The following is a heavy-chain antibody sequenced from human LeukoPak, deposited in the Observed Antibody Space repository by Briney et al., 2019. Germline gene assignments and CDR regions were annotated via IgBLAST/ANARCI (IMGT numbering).Heavy chain of an antibody. Sequence: PSETLSLTCAVSGGSISSSNWWSWVRQPPGKGLEWIGEIYHSGSTNYNPSLKSRVTISVDKSKNQFSLKLSSVTAADTAVYYCASQTTVVRDYYYGMDVWGQGTTVTVSS. V-gene: IGHV4-4*02. D-gene: IGHD4-23*01. J-gene: IGHJ6*02. CDR2: IYHSGST. CDR3: ASQTTVVRDYYYGMDV. CDR1: GGSISSSNW.